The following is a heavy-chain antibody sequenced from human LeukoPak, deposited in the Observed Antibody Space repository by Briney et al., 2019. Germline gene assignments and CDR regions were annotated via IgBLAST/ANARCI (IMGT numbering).Heavy chain of an antibody. J-gene: IGHJ4*02. CDR3: ARGLGFSYDTA. Sequence: PGGSLRLSCAASGFPFSSYSMNWVRQAPGKGLEWVSYIRSSSYIYYADSVKGRFTISRDNAKNSLYLQMNSLRAEDTAVYYCARGLGFSYDTAGGQGTLVTVSS. V-gene: IGHV3-21*05. CDR2: IRSSSYI. CDR1: GFPFSSYS. D-gene: IGHD3-9*01.